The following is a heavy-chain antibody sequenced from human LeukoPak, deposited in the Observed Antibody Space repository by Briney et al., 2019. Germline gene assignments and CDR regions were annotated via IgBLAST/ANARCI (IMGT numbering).Heavy chain of an antibody. J-gene: IGHJ4*02. CDR1: GFTFSSYA. CDR2: ISYDGNNK. V-gene: IGHV3-30-3*01. D-gene: IGHD2/OR15-2a*01. Sequence: QTGGSLRLSCVVSGFTFSSYAMHWVRQAPGKGLEWVAVISYDGNNKYYADSVKGRFTISRDNSKNTLYLQMNNLKTEDTAVYYCTSLSGDFGFDYWGQGTLVTVSS. CDR3: TSLSGDFGFDY.